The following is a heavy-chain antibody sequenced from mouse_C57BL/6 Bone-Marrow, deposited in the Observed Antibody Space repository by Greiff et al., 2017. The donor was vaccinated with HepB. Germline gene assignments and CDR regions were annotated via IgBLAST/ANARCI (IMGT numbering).Heavy chain of an antibody. D-gene: IGHD1-1*01. Sequence: QVHVKQSGAELVRPGTSVKVSCKASGYAFTNYLIEWVKQRPGQGLEWIGVINPGSGGTNYNEKFKGKATLTADKSSSTAYMQLSSLTSEDSAVYFCARVDYYGSSYIDYWGQGTTLTVSS. V-gene: IGHV1-54*01. CDR3: ARVDYYGSSYIDY. CDR1: GYAFTNYL. J-gene: IGHJ2*01. CDR2: INPGSGGT.